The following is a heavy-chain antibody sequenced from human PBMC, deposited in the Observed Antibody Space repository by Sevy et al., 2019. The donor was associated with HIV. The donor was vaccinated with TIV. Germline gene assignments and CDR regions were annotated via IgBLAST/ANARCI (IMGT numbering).Heavy chain of an antibody. CDR1: GFTFSSYE. CDR3: ARDIWFGELISNYGMDV. D-gene: IGHD3-10*01. Sequence: GGSLRLSCAASGFTFSSYEMNWVRQAPGKGLEWVSYISSSGSTIYYADSVKGRFTISRDNAKHSLYLQMNSLRAEDTAVYYCARDIWFGELISNYGMDVWGQGTTVTVSS. J-gene: IGHJ6*02. CDR2: ISSSGSTI. V-gene: IGHV3-48*03.